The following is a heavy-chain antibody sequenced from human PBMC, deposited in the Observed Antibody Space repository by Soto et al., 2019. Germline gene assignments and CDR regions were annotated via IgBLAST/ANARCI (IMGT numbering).Heavy chain of an antibody. Sequence: QVHLVESGGGVVQPGGSLRLSCAASGFTFSVFGMHWVRQAPGKGPEWVAVISYGGDNKYYADSVRGRFAISRDNLKNTLYLQMNSLNPEDTAVYHCAKARHSTSWYGVEADFWGQGTLVTVSS. CDR1: GFTFSVFG. CDR3: AKARHSTSWYGVEADF. J-gene: IGHJ4*02. D-gene: IGHD6-13*01. V-gene: IGHV3-30*18. CDR2: ISYGGDNK.